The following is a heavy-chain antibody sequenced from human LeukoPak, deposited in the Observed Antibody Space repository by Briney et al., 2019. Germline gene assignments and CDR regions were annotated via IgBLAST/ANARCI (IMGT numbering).Heavy chain of an antibody. CDR1: GASINSYY. D-gene: IGHD5-18*01. V-gene: IGHV4-4*07. CDR2: IWSSGGLWSTGGT. J-gene: IGHJ6*03. CDR3: VRDSPDGYTHGHYYYNIDV. Sequence: SETLSLTCTVCGASINSYYWTWIRQPAGKGLEWIGRIWSSGGLWSTGGTNYNPALTSRITVSVDTSKNQFSLRLSSVTAADTAVYYCVRDSPDGYTHGHYYYNIDVWGKGTTVTVSS.